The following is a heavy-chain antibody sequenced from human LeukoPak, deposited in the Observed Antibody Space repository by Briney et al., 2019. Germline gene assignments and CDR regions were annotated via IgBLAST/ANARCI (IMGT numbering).Heavy chain of an antibody. V-gene: IGHV5-51*01. J-gene: IGHJ4*02. D-gene: IGHD1-1*01. CDR2: IYPGDSDT. CDR3: ARHEKPWVESNFDY. Sequence: ESPKTSCDASGYSLNSHWIGLVPQIPGEGPEWMGIIYPGDSDTRYSPSFQGQVTISADRSIRTAYLQWTSLKASDTAVYFCARHEKPWVESNFDYWGQGTLVTVSS. CDR1: GYSLNSHW.